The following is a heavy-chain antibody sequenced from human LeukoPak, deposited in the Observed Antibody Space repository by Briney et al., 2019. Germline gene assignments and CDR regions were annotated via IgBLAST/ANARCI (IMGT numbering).Heavy chain of an antibody. Sequence: SETLSLTCAVSGYSISSGYYWGWIRQPPGKGLEWIGRIYTSGSTNYNPSLKSRVTISVDTSKNQFSLKLSSVTAADTAVYYCASTSYDSRAFDIWGQGTMVTVSS. CDR1: GYSISSGYY. CDR2: IYTSGST. D-gene: IGHD3-22*01. CDR3: ASTSYDSRAFDI. V-gene: IGHV4-38-2*01. J-gene: IGHJ3*02.